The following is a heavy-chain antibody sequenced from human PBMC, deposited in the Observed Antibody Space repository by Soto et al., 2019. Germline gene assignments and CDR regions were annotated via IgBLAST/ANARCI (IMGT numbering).Heavy chain of an antibody. Sequence: GESLKISCSASGFTFSSYAMHWVRQAPGKGLEYVSAISSNGGSTYYADSVKGRFTISRDNSKNTLYLQMSSLRAEDTAVYYCVKFHFRRRGSSSDYWGQGTLVTVSS. CDR2: ISSNGGST. V-gene: IGHV3-64D*09. CDR1: GFTFSSYA. J-gene: IGHJ4*02. D-gene: IGHD6-6*01. CDR3: VKFHFRRRGSSSDY.